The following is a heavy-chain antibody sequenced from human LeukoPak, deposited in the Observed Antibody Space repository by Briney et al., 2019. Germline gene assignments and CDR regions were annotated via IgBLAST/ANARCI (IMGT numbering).Heavy chain of an antibody. V-gene: IGHV3-11*04. D-gene: IGHD1-26*01. J-gene: IGHJ3*02. CDR2: ISSSGSTI. CDR3: ARPGSPTWNDAFDI. CDR1: GFTFSDYY. Sequence: PGGSLRLSCAASGFTFSDYYMSWIRQAPGKGLEWVSYISSSGSTIYYADSVKGRFTISRDNSKNTLYLQMNSLRAEDTAVYYCARPGSPTWNDAFDIWGQGTMVTVSS.